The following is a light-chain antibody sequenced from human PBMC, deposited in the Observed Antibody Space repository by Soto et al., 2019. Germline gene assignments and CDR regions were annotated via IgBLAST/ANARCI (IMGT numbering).Light chain of an antibody. Sequence: DIQMTPSPSTLSASVVDRVTIPCRASQSIGSWLAWYQQKPGKAPKLLIYAASTLQSGVPSRFSGSGSGTDFTLTISCLQSEDFATYYCQQYNSYPVTCGQGTKGDIK. CDR2: AAS. J-gene: IGKJ1*01. CDR1: QSIGSW. CDR3: QQYNSYPVT. V-gene: IGKV1-5*01.